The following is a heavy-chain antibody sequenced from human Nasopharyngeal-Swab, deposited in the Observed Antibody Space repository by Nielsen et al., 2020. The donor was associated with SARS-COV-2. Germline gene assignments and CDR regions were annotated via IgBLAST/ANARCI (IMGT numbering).Heavy chain of an antibody. J-gene: IGHJ6*02. D-gene: IGHD1-1*01. CDR3: ARGNDGVYYYYGMDV. V-gene: IGHV3-30*04. Sequence: GESLKISCVASGFNFHTYALHWVRQAPGKGLEWVAIISYDGSNQFYADSVKGRFTVSRDNSKNTLYLQMSSLTREDTAIYYCARGNDGVYYYYGMDVWGQGTTVTVSS. CDR1: GFNFHTYA. CDR2: ISYDGSNQ.